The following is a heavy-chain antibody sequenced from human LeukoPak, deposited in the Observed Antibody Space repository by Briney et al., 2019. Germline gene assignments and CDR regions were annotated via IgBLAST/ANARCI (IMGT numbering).Heavy chain of an antibody. V-gene: IGHV4-59*01. Sequence: SETLSLTCTVSGGSISSYYWSWIRQPPGKGLEWIGYIYYSGSTNYNPSLKSRVTISVDTAKNHFSLRLSTVTAADTAVYFCARGRVSSSTWYSTYYYYFYMDVWGKGTTVTVS. CDR1: GGSISSYY. CDR3: ARGRVSSSTWYSTYYYYFYMDV. D-gene: IGHD6-13*01. CDR2: IYYSGST. J-gene: IGHJ6*03.